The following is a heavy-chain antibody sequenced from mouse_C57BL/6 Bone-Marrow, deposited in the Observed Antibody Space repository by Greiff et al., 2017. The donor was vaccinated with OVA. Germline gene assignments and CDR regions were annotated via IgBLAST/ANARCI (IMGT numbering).Heavy chain of an antibody. CDR2: ISSGGDYI. D-gene: IGHD2-3*01. V-gene: IGHV5-9-1*02. CDR3: TSYGYYLAWFAY. Sequence: EVQRVESGEGLVKPGGSLKLSCAASGFTFSSYAMSWVRQTPEKRLEWVAYISSGGDYIYYADTVKGRFTISRDNARNTLYLQMSSLKSEDTAMYYCTSYGYYLAWFAYWGQGTLVTVSA. CDR1: GFTFSSYA. J-gene: IGHJ3*01.